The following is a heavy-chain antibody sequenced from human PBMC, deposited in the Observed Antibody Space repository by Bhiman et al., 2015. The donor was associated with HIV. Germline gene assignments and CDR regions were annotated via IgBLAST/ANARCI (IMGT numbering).Heavy chain of an antibody. CDR3: AKGLGIVATAYFDS. CDR1: GITFSDYS. CDR2: INGGSKTI. D-gene: IGHD5-12*01. V-gene: IGHV3-48*04. J-gene: IGHJ4*02. Sequence: EVYLVESGGGLVQPGGSLRLSCAASGITFSDYSMNWVRQAPGKGLEWISYINGGSKTIYYADSVKGRFTISRDNAKNSLYLQMNSLRAEDTAFYYCAKGLGIVATAYFDSWGQGTLVTVSS.